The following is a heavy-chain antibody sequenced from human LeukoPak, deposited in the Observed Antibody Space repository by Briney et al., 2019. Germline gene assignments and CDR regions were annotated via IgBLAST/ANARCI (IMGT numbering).Heavy chain of an antibody. CDR3: ARAKGSGWAEGWFDP. D-gene: IGHD6-19*01. Sequence: SQTLSLTCTVSGGSISSGSYYWSWIRQPAGKGLEWIGRIYTSGSTNYNPSLKSRVTISVDTSKNQFSLKLSSVTAADAAVYYCARAKGSGWAEGWFDPWGQGTLVTVSS. CDR1: GGSISSGSYY. V-gene: IGHV4-61*02. CDR2: IYTSGST. J-gene: IGHJ5*02.